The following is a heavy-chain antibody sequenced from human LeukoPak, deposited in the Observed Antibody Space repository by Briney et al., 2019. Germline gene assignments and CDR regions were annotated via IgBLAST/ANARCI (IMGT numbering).Heavy chain of an antibody. CDR1: GGSISSSSYY. V-gene: IGHV4-39*01. J-gene: IGHJ6*03. CDR3: AYLNYYDSSGYYQYYYYYYYMDV. Sequence: SETLSLTCTVSGGSISSSSYYWGWIRQPPGKGLEWIGSIYYSGSTYYNPSLKIRVTISVDTSKNQVSLKLSSVTAADTAVYYCAYLNYYDSSGYYQYYYYYYYMDVWGKGTTVTVSS. CDR2: IYYSGST. D-gene: IGHD3-22*01.